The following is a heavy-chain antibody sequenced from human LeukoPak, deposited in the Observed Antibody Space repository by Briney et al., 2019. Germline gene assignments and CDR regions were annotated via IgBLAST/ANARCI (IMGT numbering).Heavy chain of an antibody. D-gene: IGHD6-13*01. Sequence: TSETLSLTCAVYGGSFSGYYWSWIRQPPGKGLEWIGEINHSGSTNYNPSLKSRVTISVDTSKNQFSLKLSSVTAADTAVYYCARWGIAAAGTPLYYYYMDVWGKGTTVTVSS. J-gene: IGHJ6*03. CDR1: GGSFSGYY. CDR2: INHSGST. V-gene: IGHV4-34*01. CDR3: ARWGIAAAGTPLYYYYMDV.